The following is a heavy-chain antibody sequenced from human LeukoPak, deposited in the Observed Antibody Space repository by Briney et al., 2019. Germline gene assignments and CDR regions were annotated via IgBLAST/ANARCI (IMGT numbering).Heavy chain of an antibody. CDR1: GDSVFSNIPA. CDR2: EYYRSRWFY. Sequence: SPTLSLTCVISGDSVFSNIPAWTWVRQSPSRGLEWLRSEYYRSRWFYEYAVSVKGRITINLDTSKNQLPLEMNSVIPEDTAVYYCARDLVAAGGGDAFDIWGQGTRVTVSS. CDR3: ARDLVAAGGGDAFDI. J-gene: IGHJ3*02. D-gene: IGHD2-15*01. V-gene: IGHV6-1*01.